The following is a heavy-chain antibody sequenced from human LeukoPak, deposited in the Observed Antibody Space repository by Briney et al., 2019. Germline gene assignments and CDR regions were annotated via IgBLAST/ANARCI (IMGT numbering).Heavy chain of an antibody. J-gene: IGHJ4*02. CDR3: ARGGSWYGD. V-gene: IGHV4-59*08. CDR1: GGSISGYY. CDR2: IYFTGTT. Sequence: SETLSLTCSVSGGSISGYYWSWIRQPPGKGLEWIGYIYFTGTTNYYPSLQSRVTISPDTSKNQFSLKLRSVTAADTAVYYCARGGSWYGDWGQGTLVTVSS. D-gene: IGHD6-13*01.